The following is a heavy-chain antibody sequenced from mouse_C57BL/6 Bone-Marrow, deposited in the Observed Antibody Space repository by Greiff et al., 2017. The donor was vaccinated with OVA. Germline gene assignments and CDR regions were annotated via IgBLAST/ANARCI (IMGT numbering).Heavy chain of an antibody. CDR1: GFTFSDYG. CDR3: ARQEITRGFAY. V-gene: IGHV5-15*01. D-gene: IGHD2-4*01. J-gene: IGHJ3*01. CDR2: ISNLAYSI. Sequence: DVMLVESGGGLVQPGGSLKLSCAASGFTFSDYGMAWVRQAPRKGPEWVAFISNLAYSIYYADTVTGRFTISRENAKNTLYLEMSSLRSEDTAMYYCARQEITRGFAYWGQGTLVTVSA.